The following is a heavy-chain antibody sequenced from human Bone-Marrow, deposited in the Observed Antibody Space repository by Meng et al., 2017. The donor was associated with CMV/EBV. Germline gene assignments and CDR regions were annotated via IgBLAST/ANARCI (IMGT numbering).Heavy chain of an antibody. J-gene: IGHJ4*02. CDR3: ARGLWLFDY. CDR2: IRYDGSNK. V-gene: IGHV3-30*02. CDR1: GFTFSSYG. Sequence: GESLKISCAASGFTFSSYGMHWVRQAPGKGLEWVAFIRYDGSNKYYADSVKGRFTISRDNVRGTLYLQMNNLRAEDTAVYYCARGLWLFDYWGQGTLVTVSS. D-gene: IGHD5-18*01.